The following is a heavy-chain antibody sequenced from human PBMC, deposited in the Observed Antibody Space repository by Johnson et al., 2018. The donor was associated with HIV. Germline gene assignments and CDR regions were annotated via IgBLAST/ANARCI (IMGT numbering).Heavy chain of an antibody. Sequence: VQLVESGGGLVQPGGSLRLSCAASGFTVSSNYMSWVLQAPGKGLAWVSVIYSGASTYYADSVNGRFTISRDNSKNTLYLQMNSLRAEDTAVDYCARAIGNGDAFDIWGQGTMVTVSS. J-gene: IGHJ3*02. V-gene: IGHV3-66*02. CDR2: IYSGAST. CDR1: GFTVSSNY. D-gene: IGHD1-1*01. CDR3: ARAIGNGDAFDI.